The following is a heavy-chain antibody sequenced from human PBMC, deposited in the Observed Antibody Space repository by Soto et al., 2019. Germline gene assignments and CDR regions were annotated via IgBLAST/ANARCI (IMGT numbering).Heavy chain of an antibody. D-gene: IGHD2-15*01. CDR3: ASGGYCSGGSCYPGVDY. J-gene: IGHJ4*02. V-gene: IGHV4-34*01. CDR2: INHSGST. Sequence: QVQLQQWGAGLLKPSETLSLTCAVYGGSFSGYYWSWIRQPPGKGLEWIGEINHSGSTNYNPSLKSRVTISVDTSKNQFSLKQSSVTAADSAVYYCASGGYCSGGSCYPGVDYWGQGTLVTFSS. CDR1: GGSFSGYY.